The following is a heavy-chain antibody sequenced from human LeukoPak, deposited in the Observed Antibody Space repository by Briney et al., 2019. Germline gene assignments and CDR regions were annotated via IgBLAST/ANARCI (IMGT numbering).Heavy chain of an antibody. D-gene: IGHD2-2*01. CDR2: ISYDGSNK. CDR3: AKRYCSSTSCYVDY. CDR1: GFTFSSYG. Sequence: GGSLRLSCAASGFTFSSYGMNWVRQAPGKGLEWVAVISYDGSNKYYADSVKGRFTISRDNSKNTLYLQMNSLRAEDTAVYYCAKRYCSSTSCYVDYWGQGTLVTVSS. J-gene: IGHJ4*02. V-gene: IGHV3-30*18.